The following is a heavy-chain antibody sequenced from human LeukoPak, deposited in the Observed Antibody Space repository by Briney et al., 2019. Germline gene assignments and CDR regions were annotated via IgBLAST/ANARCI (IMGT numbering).Heavy chain of an antibody. Sequence: SGTLSLTCTVSGGSVTNYYWTWIRQPAGRGLEWIGRTSDSGITNYSPSLERRVTMSADTSKNQFFLKVTSVTAADTAVYYCARDSPTGGYNSRDNPYFYGLDVWGQGTTVTVSS. D-gene: IGHD2-8*02. CDR2: TSDSGIT. V-gene: IGHV4-4*07. CDR3: ARDSPTGGYNSRDNPYFYGLDV. CDR1: GGSVTNYY. J-gene: IGHJ6*02.